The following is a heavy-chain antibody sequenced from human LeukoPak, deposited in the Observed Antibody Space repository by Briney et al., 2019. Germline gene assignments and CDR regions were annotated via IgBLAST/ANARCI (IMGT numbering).Heavy chain of an antibody. D-gene: IGHD1-14*01. CDR3: AKGATVGKEALDI. J-gene: IGHJ3*02. V-gene: IGHV1-69*04. Sequence: SVKVSCKASGGIFSNQAITWVRQAPGQGLEWMGRIIPMIGTANYAQKFQGRVTFTSDTSTNTANMELSGLTSEDTAFYFCAKGATVGKEALDIWGQGALVTVSS. CDR2: IIPMIGTA. CDR1: GGIFSNQA.